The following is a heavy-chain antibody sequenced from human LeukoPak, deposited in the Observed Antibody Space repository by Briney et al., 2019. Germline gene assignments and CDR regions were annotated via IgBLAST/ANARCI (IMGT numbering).Heavy chain of an antibody. J-gene: IGHJ4*02. Sequence: GGSLRLSCAASGFTFSSYAMSWVRQAPGKGLEWVSAISGSGGSTYYADSVKGRFTISRDNSKNTLYLQMNSLRAEDTAVYYCARASGSYYGNFDYWGQGTLVTVSS. D-gene: IGHD1-26*01. V-gene: IGHV3-23*01. CDR1: GFTFSSYA. CDR3: ARASGSYYGNFDY. CDR2: ISGSGGST.